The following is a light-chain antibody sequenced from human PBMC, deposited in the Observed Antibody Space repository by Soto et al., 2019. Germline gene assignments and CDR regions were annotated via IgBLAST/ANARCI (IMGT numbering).Light chain of an antibody. J-gene: IGKJ1*01. CDR1: QTISSW. CDR2: KAS. V-gene: IGKV1-5*03. CDR3: QHYNNWPPGT. Sequence: DTQMTQSPSTLSASVGDRVTITCRASQTISSWLAWYQQKPGKAPKLLIYKASTLKSGVPSRFSGSGSGTEFTLNISSLQSEDFAVYYCQHYNNWPPGTFGQGTKVDI.